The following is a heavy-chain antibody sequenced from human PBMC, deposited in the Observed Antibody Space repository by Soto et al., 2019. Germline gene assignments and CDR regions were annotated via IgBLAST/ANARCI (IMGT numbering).Heavy chain of an antibody. Sequence: QVHLQESGPGLVKPSDTLSLSCAVSGYSISSSNWWGWIRQPPGKGLEWIGYIYYSGSTYYSPSLQSRVTMSVDTSKNQFSLKLNSVTAVDTAVYYCARGSGTYQYYFDYWGQGTLVTVSS. V-gene: IGHV4-28*01. CDR3: ARGSGTYQYYFDY. D-gene: IGHD3-10*01. CDR2: IYYSGST. J-gene: IGHJ4*02. CDR1: GYSISSSNW.